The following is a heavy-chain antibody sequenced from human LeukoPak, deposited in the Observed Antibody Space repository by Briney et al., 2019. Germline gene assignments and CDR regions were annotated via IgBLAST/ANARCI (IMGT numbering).Heavy chain of an antibody. V-gene: IGHV3-21*01. CDR3: ARDAQWLVPEGYYYYMDV. J-gene: IGHJ6*03. CDR1: GFTFSRYN. Sequence: KPGGSLRLSCAGSGFTFSRYNMNWLRQAPGKGLERVSSISSSSSYIFYADSVKGRFTISRDNAKNSLYLQMNSLRAEDTAVYYCARDAQWLVPEGYYYYMDVWGKGTTVTVSS. CDR2: ISSSSSYI. D-gene: IGHD6-19*01.